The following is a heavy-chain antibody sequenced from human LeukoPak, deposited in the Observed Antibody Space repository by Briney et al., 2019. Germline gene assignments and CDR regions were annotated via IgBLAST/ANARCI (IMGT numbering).Heavy chain of an antibody. CDR1: GFTFSSYA. CDR2: ISYDGSNQ. Sequence: GGSLRLSCAASGFTFSSYAMHWVRQAPGKGLEWVAVISYDGSNQYYADSVKGRFTISRDNSKNTLYLQMNSLRAEDTAVYYRAREPWFDPWGQGTLVTVSS. CDR3: AREPWFDP. J-gene: IGHJ5*02. V-gene: IGHV3-30-3*01.